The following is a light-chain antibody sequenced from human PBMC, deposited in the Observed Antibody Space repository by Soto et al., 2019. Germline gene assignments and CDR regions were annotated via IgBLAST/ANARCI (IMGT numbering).Light chain of an antibody. CDR3: QQYSDWALT. J-gene: IGKJ4*01. V-gene: IGKV3-15*01. CDR2: GAS. CDR1: QTLYNN. Sequence: EIVMTQSPATLSVSPGERATLSCRASQTLYNNLAWYQQKLGQAPRLLIYGASARATDIPARFSGSGSGTEFTLTISGLQSEDFAIDYCQQYSDWALTFGGGTKVEIK.